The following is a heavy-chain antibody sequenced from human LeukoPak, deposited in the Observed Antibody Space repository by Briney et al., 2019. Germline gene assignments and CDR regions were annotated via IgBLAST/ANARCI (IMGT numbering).Heavy chain of an antibody. CDR3: ARGARDSSGWTFDY. Sequence: PSQTLSLTCAVSGGSISSGGYSWSWIRQPPGKGLEWIGYIYHSGSTYYNPSLKSRVTISVDRSKNQFSLKLSSVTAADTAVYYCARGARDSSGWTFDYWGQGTLVTVSS. CDR2: IYHSGST. D-gene: IGHD6-19*01. J-gene: IGHJ4*02. CDR1: GGSISSGGYS. V-gene: IGHV4-30-2*01.